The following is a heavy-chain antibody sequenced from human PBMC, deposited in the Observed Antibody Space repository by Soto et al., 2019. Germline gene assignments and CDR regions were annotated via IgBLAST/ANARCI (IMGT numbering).Heavy chain of an antibody. CDR3: ASHYDSSGYYYRGLDY. V-gene: IGHV1-69*12. CDR2: IIPIFGTA. J-gene: IGHJ4*02. D-gene: IGHD3-22*01. Sequence: QVQLVQSGAEVKKPGSSVKVSCKASGGTFSSYAISWVRQAPGQGLEWMGGIIPIFGTADYAQKFQGRVTITADETTSAASMGLSSLRSEDTAVYYCASHYDSSGYYYRGLDYWGQGTLVTVSS. CDR1: GGTFSSYA.